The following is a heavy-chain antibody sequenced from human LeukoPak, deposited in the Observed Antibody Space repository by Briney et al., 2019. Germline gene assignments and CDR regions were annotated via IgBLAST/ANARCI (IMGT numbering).Heavy chain of an antibody. Sequence: SETLSLTCNVSGGSIRGYYWSWIRQSPEKGLEWIGYIYSSGSTNYNPSLKSRVTMSVDTSKNQFSLKLSSVTAADTAVYYCARETYYYDSSGHNWFDPWGQGTLVTVSS. CDR3: ARETYYYDSSGHNWFDP. V-gene: IGHV4-4*08. J-gene: IGHJ5*02. D-gene: IGHD3-22*01. CDR2: IYSSGST. CDR1: GGSIRGYY.